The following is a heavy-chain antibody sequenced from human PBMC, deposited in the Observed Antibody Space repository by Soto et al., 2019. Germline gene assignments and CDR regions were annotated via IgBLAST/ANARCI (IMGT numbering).Heavy chain of an antibody. Sequence: QVQLVESGGGLVKPGGSLRLSCAASGFTFSDYYMSWIRHAAGNGLEWVSYISSSGSTIYSPDSVKGRFTISRDNAKNSLYLQMNSLRAEDTAVYYCAREEGYYYGSGSPIDYWGQGTLVTVSS. CDR2: ISSSGSTI. J-gene: IGHJ4*02. V-gene: IGHV3-11*01. CDR1: GFTFSDYY. CDR3: AREEGYYYGSGSPIDY. D-gene: IGHD3-10*01.